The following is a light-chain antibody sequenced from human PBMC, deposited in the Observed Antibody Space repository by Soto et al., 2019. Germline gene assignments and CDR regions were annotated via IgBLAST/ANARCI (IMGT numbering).Light chain of an antibody. J-gene: IGLJ1*01. V-gene: IGLV2-8*01. CDR1: ISDIGAYNF. CDR3: SSYAGSNNYV. CDR2: EVS. Sequence: QSVLTQPASVSGSPGQSITISCTGTISDIGAYNFVSWYQQHPGKAPILMIYEVSKRPSGVPDRFSGSKSDNTASLTVSGLQAEDEADYYCSSYAGSNNYVFGTGTKVTVL.